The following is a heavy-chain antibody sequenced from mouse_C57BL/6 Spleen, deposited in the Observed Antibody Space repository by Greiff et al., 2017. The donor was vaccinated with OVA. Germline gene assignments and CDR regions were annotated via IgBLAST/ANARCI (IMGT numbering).Heavy chain of an antibody. V-gene: IGHV1-5*01. J-gene: IGHJ4*01. CDR2: IYPGNSDT. Sequence: VQLQQSGTVLARPGASVKMSCKTSGYTFTSYWMHWVKQRPGQGLEWIGAIYPGNSDTSYNQKFKGKAKLTAVTSASTAYMELSSLTNEDSAVYYCTRGDYYGSSSLYAMDYWGQGTSVTVSS. CDR3: TRGDYYGSSSLYAMDY. D-gene: IGHD1-1*01. CDR1: GYTFTSYW.